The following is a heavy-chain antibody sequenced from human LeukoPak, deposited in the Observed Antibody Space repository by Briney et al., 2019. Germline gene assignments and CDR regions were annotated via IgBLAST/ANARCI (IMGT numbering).Heavy chain of an antibody. CDR1: GGSISSYY. V-gene: IGHV4-59*01. D-gene: IGHD5-18*01. CDR3: ASTPYSRDYYYYGMDV. J-gene: IGHJ6*02. Sequence: PSETLSLTCTVSGGSISSYYWSWIRQPPGKGLEWIGYIYYSGTTNYNPSLKSRVTISVDTSKNQFSLKLSSVTAADTAVYYCASTPYSRDYYYYGMDVWGQGTTVTVSS. CDR2: IYYSGTT.